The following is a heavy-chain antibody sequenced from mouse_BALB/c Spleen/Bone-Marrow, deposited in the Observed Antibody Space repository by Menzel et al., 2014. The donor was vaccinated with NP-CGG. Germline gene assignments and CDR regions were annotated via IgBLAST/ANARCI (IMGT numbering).Heavy chain of an antibody. CDR1: GYTFTSYY. Sequence: QVQLKESGAELVKPGASVKLSCKASGYTFTSYYLYWVKQRPGQGLEWIGEVNPNNGGTKFNEKSKSKATLTVDKSSSTAYMQLSSLTSEDSAVYYRTRARPGGFAYWGQGTLVTVSA. V-gene: IGHV1S81*02. J-gene: IGHJ3*01. CDR2: VNPNNGGT. CDR3: TRARPGGFAY. D-gene: IGHD4-1*01.